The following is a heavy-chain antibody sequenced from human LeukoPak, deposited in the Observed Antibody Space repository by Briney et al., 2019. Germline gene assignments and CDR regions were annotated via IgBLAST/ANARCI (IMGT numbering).Heavy chain of an antibody. Sequence: VASVKVSCKASGGTFSSYAISWVRQAPGQGLEWMGRIIPIFGTANYAQKFQGRATITADKSTSTAYMELSSLRSEDTAVYYCARGVVVPAAMYHDAFDIWGQGTMVTVSS. CDR2: IIPIFGTA. CDR3: ARGVVVPAAMYHDAFDI. V-gene: IGHV1-69*06. J-gene: IGHJ3*02. D-gene: IGHD2-2*01. CDR1: GGTFSSYA.